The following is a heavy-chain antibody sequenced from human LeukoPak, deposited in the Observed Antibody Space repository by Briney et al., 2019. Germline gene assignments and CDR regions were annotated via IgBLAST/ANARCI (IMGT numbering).Heavy chain of an antibody. CDR2: INHSGYT. J-gene: IGHJ4*02. V-gene: IGHV4-34*01. CDR1: GVSFDDYY. Sequence: SETLPLTCAVSGVSFDDYYWSWVRQTPGKGLEWIGEINHSGYTNDSPSLKSRVTLSIDTSRKQFSLNLRSVTVADTGIYYCTRMTAGHDYWGQGTLVTVSS. CDR3: TRMTAGHDY. D-gene: IGHD2-21*02.